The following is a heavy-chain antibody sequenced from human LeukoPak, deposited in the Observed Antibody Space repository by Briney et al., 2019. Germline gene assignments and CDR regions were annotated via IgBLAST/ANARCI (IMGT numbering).Heavy chain of an antibody. J-gene: IGHJ4*02. V-gene: IGHV5-51*01. D-gene: IGHD2-2*01. CDR3: ARQGEYCSSTSCSTRDY. CDR1: GYSFTSYW. CDR2: IYPGDSDT. Sequence: GESLKISCKGSGYSFTSYWIGWVRQMPGKGLGWMGIIYPGDSDTRYSPSFQGQVTISADKSISTAYLQWSSLKASDTAMYYCARQGEYCSSTSCSTRDYWGQGTLVTVSS.